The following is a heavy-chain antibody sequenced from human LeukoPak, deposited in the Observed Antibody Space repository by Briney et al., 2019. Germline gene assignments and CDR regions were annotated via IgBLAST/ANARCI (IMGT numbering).Heavy chain of an antibody. CDR3: ARDPDSSGWYREVN. D-gene: IGHD6-19*01. J-gene: IGHJ4*02. V-gene: IGHV4-34*01. CDR2: INHSGST. Sequence: SETLSLTCAVYRGSFSGYYWSWIRQPPGKGLEWIGEINHSGSTNYNPSLKSRVTISVDTSKNQFSLKLSSVTAADTAVYYCARDPDSSGWYREVNWGQGNLVTVFS. CDR1: RGSFSGYY.